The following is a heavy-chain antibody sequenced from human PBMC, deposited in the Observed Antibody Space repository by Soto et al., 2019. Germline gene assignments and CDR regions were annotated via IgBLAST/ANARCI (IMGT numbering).Heavy chain of an antibody. Sequence: SVKVSCKASGFTFTSSAVQWVRQARGQRLEWIGWIVVGSGNTNYAQKFQERVAITRDMSASTAYMELSSLRSEDTAVYYCAARVHYYDSSGPGDYWGQGTLVTVSS. J-gene: IGHJ4*02. CDR2: IVVGSGNT. CDR1: GFTFTSSA. V-gene: IGHV1-58*01. CDR3: AARVHYYDSSGPGDY. D-gene: IGHD3-22*01.